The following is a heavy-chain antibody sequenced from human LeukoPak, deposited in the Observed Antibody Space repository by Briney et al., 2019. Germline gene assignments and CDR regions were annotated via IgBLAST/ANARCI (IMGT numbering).Heavy chain of an antibody. CDR2: IRSDGSST. D-gene: IGHD3-22*01. J-gene: IGHJ4*02. V-gene: IGHV3-74*01. Sequence: PGGSLRLSCAASGFTFSSCWMHWVRQAPGKGPVWVARIRSDGSSTDYADSVKGRFTISRDNAKNTLYLQMNSLRAEDTAVYYCAREQGYYSVPGYWGQGTLVTVSS. CDR3: AREQGYYSVPGY. CDR1: GFTFSSCW.